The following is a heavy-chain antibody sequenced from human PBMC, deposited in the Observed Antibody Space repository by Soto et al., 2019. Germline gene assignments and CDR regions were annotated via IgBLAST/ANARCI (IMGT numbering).Heavy chain of an antibody. Sequence: SETLSLTCTVSGGSISSSSYYWGWIRQPPGKGLEWIGSIYYSGSTYYNPSLKSRVTISVDTSKNQFSLKLSSVTAADTAVYYCARVFIAVAGTSAPDYWGQGTLVTVSS. CDR3: ARVFIAVAGTSAPDY. V-gene: IGHV4-39*01. D-gene: IGHD6-19*01. CDR1: GGSISSSSYY. J-gene: IGHJ4*02. CDR2: IYYSGST.